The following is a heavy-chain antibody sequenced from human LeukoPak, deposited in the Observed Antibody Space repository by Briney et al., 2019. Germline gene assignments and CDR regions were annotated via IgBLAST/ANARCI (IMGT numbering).Heavy chain of an antibody. J-gene: IGHJ4*02. CDR2: ISGSGRST. CDR3: AREYSSSSGRSFDY. Sequence: GGSLRLSCAASGFTFSSYAMSWVRQAPGKGLEWVSAISGSGRSTYYADSVKGRFTISRDSAKNSLYLQMNSLRAEDTAVYYCAREYSSSSGRSFDYWGQGTLVIVSS. CDR1: GFTFSSYA. V-gene: IGHV3-23*01. D-gene: IGHD6-6*01.